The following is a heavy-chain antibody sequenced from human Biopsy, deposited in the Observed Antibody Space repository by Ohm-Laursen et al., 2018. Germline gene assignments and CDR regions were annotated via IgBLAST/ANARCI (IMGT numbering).Heavy chain of an antibody. D-gene: IGHD4-17*01. Sequence: GSSVKVSCKASGYTFTSYGISWVRQAPGQGLEWMGWINTYNANTDYAQKVQGRVTMTTDTSTSTAYMELRSLRSDDTAVYYCARPSTVTRAFDIWGQGTMVTVSS. V-gene: IGHV1-18*01. J-gene: IGHJ3*02. CDR2: INTYNANT. CDR3: ARPSTVTRAFDI. CDR1: GYTFTSYG.